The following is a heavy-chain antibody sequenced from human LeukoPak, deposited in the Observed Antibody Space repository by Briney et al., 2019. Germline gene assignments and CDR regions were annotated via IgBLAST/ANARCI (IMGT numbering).Heavy chain of an antibody. CDR1: GFTFSSYS. D-gene: IGHD6-13*01. Sequence: GGSLRLSCAASGFTFSSYSMNWVRQAPGKGLEWVSVIYSGGITYYADSVKGRFIISRDNSKNTLYLQMNSLRAEDTAVYYCARGGPAAGRFDYWGQGTLVTVSS. J-gene: IGHJ4*02. CDR3: ARGGPAAGRFDY. CDR2: IYSGGIT. V-gene: IGHV3-66*01.